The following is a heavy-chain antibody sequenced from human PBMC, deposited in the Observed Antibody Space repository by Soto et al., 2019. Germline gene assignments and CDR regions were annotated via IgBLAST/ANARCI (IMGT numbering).Heavy chain of an antibody. Sequence: PXAALTISGNGSEYIFNSYWIGLVRQTREKGLEWMGIIYPGDSDTRYSTSFQGQVTISVDESITTDYLQWARLTASDTAMYYCARLRSCRGGSGCGDYWGQGTLVTVSS. CDR2: IYPGDSDT. J-gene: IGHJ4*02. V-gene: IGHV5-51*01. CDR3: ARLRSCRGGSGCGDY. D-gene: IGHD2-15*01. CDR1: EYIFNSYW.